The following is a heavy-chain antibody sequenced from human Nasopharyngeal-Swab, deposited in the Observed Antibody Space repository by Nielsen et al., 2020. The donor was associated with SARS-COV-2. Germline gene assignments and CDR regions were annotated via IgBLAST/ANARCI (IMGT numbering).Heavy chain of an antibody. Sequence: SEALSLTCAVSGGSISSGGYSWSWIRQPPGKGLEWIGYIYHSGSTYYNPSLKSRVTISVDRSKNQFSLKLSSVTAADTAVYYCARDGDKYSEYWGQGSLVTVSS. CDR1: GGSISSGGYS. CDR3: ARDGDKYSEY. V-gene: IGHV4-30-2*01. J-gene: IGHJ4*02. CDR2: IYHSGST. D-gene: IGHD5-18*01.